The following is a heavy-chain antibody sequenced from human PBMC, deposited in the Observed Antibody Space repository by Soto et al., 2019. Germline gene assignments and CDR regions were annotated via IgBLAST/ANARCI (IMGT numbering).Heavy chain of an antibody. CDR2: ISAYNGNT. CDR1: GYTFTSYG. Sequence: ASVKVSCKASGYTFTSYGISWVRQAPGQGLEWMGWISAYNGNTNYAQKLQGRVTMTTDTSTSTAYMELRSLRSDDTAVYYCARSPNYDYYVLWWVGNWFDPWGQGTLVTVSS. D-gene: IGHD5-12*01. J-gene: IGHJ5*02. V-gene: IGHV1-18*01. CDR3: ARSPNYDYYVLWWVGNWFDP.